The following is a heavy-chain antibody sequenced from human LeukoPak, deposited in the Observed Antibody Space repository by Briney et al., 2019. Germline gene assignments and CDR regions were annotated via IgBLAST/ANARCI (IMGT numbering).Heavy chain of an antibody. D-gene: IGHD6-13*01. J-gene: IGHJ4*02. CDR2: MNPNSGNT. Sequence: ASVKVSCKASGYTFTSYDINWVRQATGQGLEWMGWMNPNSGNTDYAQKFQGRVTITRNTSISTAYMELSSLRSEDTAVYYCARGGLDGGSWYNWGQGTLVTVSS. V-gene: IGHV1-8*03. CDR1: GYTFTSYD. CDR3: ARGGLDGGSWYN.